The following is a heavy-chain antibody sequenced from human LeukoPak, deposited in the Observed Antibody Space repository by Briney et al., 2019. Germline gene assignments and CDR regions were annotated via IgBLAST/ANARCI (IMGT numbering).Heavy chain of an antibody. CDR1: GFTFSSYW. Sequence: GGSLRLSCAASGFTFSSYWMSWVRQAPGKGLEWVANIKQDGSEKYYVDSVKGQFTISRDNAKNSLCLQMNSLRAAATAVYSCARMSPPFSAWGQGTLVIVSS. CDR3: ARMSPPFSA. V-gene: IGHV3-7*01. CDR2: IKQDGSEK. J-gene: IGHJ5*02.